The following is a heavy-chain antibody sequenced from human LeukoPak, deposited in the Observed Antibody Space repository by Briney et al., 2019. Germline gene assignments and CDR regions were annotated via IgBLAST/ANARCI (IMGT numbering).Heavy chain of an antibody. Sequence: GSLRLSCAASGFTFSDYYMTWIRQPPGKGLEWIGSIFYSGSTYYNPSLKSRVTISGDTSKSQFSLKLSSVTAADTAVYYCVRLEKVVVPATIDFWGQGTLVTVSS. J-gene: IGHJ4*02. V-gene: IGHV4-39*01. CDR3: VRLEKVVVPATIDF. CDR2: IFYSGST. D-gene: IGHD2-15*01. CDR1: GFTFSDYY.